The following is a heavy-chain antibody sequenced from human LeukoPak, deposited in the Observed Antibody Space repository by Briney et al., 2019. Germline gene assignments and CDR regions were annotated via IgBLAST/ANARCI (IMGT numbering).Heavy chain of an antibody. CDR2: FYYRGST. V-gene: IGHV4-39*01. CDR1: GGSISSSTHY. D-gene: IGHD6-13*01. CDR3: ARQPGIAAAVDY. J-gene: IGHJ4*02. Sequence: TSETLSLTCTVSGGSISSSTHYWGWIRQPPGKGLEWIGSFYYRGSTYYNPSLKSPVTISVDTSKNQFSLKLSSVTAADTAVYFCARQPGIAAAVDYWGQGMLVTVSS.